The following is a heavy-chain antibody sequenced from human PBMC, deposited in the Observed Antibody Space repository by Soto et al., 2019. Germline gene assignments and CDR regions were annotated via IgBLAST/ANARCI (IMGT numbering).Heavy chain of an antibody. Sequence: QVQLVQSGAEMKKPGASVKVSCKASGYTFTTYGISWVRQAPGQGLEWMGWISAYNGNTHYAQKLQGRVTMTTDTSTSTAYVELRSLRSDDTAVYYCARAHFPSTYDSFDYWGPGTLVTVSS. CDR1: GYTFTTYG. CDR3: ARAHFPSTYDSFDY. D-gene: IGHD3-3*02. CDR2: ISAYNGNT. J-gene: IGHJ4*02. V-gene: IGHV1-18*04.